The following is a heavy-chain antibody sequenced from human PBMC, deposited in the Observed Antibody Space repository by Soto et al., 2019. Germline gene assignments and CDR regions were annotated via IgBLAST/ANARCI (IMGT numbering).Heavy chain of an antibody. V-gene: IGHV4-34*01. J-gene: IGHJ5*02. CDR2: INHSGST. CDR3: ARSGKGGSSNWFDP. Sequence: SETLSLTCAVYGGSFSGYYWSWIRQPPGKGLEWIGEINHSGSTNYNPSLKSRVTISVDTSKNQFSLKLSSVTAADTAVYYCARSGKGGSSNWFDPWGQGTLVTV. CDR1: GGSFSGYY. D-gene: IGHD2-15*01.